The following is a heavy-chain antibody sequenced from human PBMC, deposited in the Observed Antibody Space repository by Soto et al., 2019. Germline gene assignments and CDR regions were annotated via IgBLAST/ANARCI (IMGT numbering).Heavy chain of an antibody. V-gene: IGHV4-39*01. CDR1: GGSISSSSYY. D-gene: IGHD3-3*01. CDR3: ARGGRTIFGVVINNNWFDP. J-gene: IGHJ5*02. CDR2: IYYSGST. Sequence: SETLSLTCTVSGGSISSSSYYWGWIRQPPGKGLEWIGSIYYSGSTYYNPSLKSRVTISVDTSKNQFSLKLSSVTAADTAVYYCARGGRTIFGVVINNNWFDPWGQGTLVTVSS.